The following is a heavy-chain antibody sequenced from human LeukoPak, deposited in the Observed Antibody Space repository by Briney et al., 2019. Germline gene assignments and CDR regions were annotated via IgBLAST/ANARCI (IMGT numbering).Heavy chain of an antibody. CDR2: IYSGGST. CDR1: GFTVSNNY. Sequence: GGSLRLSCAASGFTVSNNYMSWVRQAPGKGLEWVSVIYSGGSTHYADSVKGRFTISRDNSKNTLYLQMNSLRIEDTAVYYCTKDRSHGRSYFDYWGQGTLVTVAS. V-gene: IGHV3-66*02. D-gene: IGHD1-26*01. J-gene: IGHJ4*02. CDR3: TKDRSHGRSYFDY.